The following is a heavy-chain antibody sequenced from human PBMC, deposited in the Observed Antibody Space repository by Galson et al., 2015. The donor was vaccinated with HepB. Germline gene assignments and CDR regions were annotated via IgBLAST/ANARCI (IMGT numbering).Heavy chain of an antibody. J-gene: IGHJ4*02. Sequence: QSGAEVKKPGESLKISCKASGYTFTSYDINWVRQATGQGLEWMGWMNPNSGNTGYAQKFQGRVTMTRDISTSTFYMELSSLTSEDTALYYCARWERSGNVVSYFDYWGQGTLVTVSS. CDR1: GYTFTSYD. CDR3: ARWERSGNVVSYFDY. V-gene: IGHV1-8*01. D-gene: IGHD1-1*01. CDR2: MNPNSGNT.